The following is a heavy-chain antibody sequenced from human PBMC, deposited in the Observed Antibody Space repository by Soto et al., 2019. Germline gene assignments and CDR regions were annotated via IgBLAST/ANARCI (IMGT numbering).Heavy chain of an antibody. V-gene: IGHV1-3*01. J-gene: IGHJ5*02. D-gene: IGHD6-13*01. CDR2: INAANGDR. Sequence: ASVKVSGKASGNTFNSYGIHWVRQAPGQMLECMRCINAANGDRKYSPQFQGRVTITRDTSASTAYMELSSLSSEDTAVYYCVRRHVSATGIDWFDPWGQGTLVTVSS. CDR1: GNTFNSYG. CDR3: VRRHVSATGIDWFDP.